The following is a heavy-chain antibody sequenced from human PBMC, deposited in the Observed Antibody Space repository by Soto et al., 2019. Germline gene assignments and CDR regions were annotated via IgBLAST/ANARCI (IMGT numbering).Heavy chain of an antibody. V-gene: IGHV3-74*01. CDR3: AREAGYCSKTSWYRRAFDT. CDR1: GFTFTGHW. Sequence: EVQLVESGGGLVQPGGSLRLSCAACGFTFTGHWLHWVRQVPGKGLVWVARVSSEGDSTNYTYSVKGRCTISRDSATNTVYLQMNVVGVDETSVYFSAREAGYCSKTSWYRRAFDTWGQGPMVTVS. D-gene: IGHD2-2*01. J-gene: IGHJ5*01. CDR2: VSSEGDST.